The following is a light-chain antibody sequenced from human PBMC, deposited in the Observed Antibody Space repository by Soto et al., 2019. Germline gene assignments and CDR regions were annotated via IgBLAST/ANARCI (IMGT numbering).Light chain of an antibody. CDR1: QSINSW. V-gene: IGKV1-5*03. Sequence: DIQMTQSPSTLSASVGDRVTITCRASQSINSWLAWYQQKPGKAPKLLIYKASSLQNGVSSRFSGSGSGTEFTLTIRGLQPEHFATYYCQQYHIFSLAFGGGTKVEIK. CDR3: QQYHIFSLA. CDR2: KAS. J-gene: IGKJ4*01.